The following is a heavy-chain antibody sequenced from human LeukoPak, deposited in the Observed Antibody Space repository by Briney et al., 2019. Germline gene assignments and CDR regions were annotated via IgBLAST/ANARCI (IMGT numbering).Heavy chain of an antibody. CDR1: GFTVSSNY. D-gene: IGHD5-18*01. J-gene: IGHJ5*02. V-gene: IGHV3-66*02. CDR2: IYSGGST. Sequence: PGGSRRLSCAASGFTVSSNYMSWVRQAPGKGLEWVSVIYSGGSTYYADSVKGRFTISRDNSKNTLYLQMNSLRAEDTAVYYCARENGYSYGYTGDWFDPWGQGTLVTVSS. CDR3: ARENGYSYGYTGDWFDP.